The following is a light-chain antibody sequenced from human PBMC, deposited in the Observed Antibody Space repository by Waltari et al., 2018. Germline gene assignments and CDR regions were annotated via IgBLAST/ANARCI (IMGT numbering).Light chain of an antibody. CDR3: QSYDLNSRVV. CDR2: EDT. J-gene: IGLJ2*01. Sequence: FILTQPHSVSESPGKTVTISCTRSSGNIATNYVPWYPQRPGGPPTTVTYEDTQRPAEVPDRFSGSIDSSSNSAFLTISGLITEDEADYYCQSYDLNSRVVFGGRTKLTVL. CDR1: SGNIATNY. V-gene: IGLV6-57*01.